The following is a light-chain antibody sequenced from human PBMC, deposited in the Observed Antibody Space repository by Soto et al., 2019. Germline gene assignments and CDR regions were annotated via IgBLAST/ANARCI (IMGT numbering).Light chain of an antibody. CDR2: WAS. V-gene: IGKV4-1*01. CDR1: QSLLYRSNNKNY. J-gene: IGKJ5*01. Sequence: DIVMTQSPDSLAVSLGEGATINCKSSQSLLYRSNNKNYLAWYQQKPGQPPKLLIYWASTRESGVPDRFSGSGSGTDFTLTISSLQAEDVAFYYCHQYYKTPITFGQGTRLEIK. CDR3: HQYYKTPIT.